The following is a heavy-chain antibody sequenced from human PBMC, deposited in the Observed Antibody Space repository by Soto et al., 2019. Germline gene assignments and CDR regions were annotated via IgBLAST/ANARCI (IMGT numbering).Heavy chain of an antibody. Sequence: QVQLQESGPGLVKPSETLSLTCTVSGGSVSSGGHHWTWIRQPPGKGLEWIGYISYTGTTNYNPSLKSRVTISVDTSKNQFSLRLSSVTPADTALYYCAKLVAVAGTDDWFDPWGQGTLVTVSS. V-gene: IGHV4-61*08. J-gene: IGHJ5*02. D-gene: IGHD6-19*01. CDR1: GGSVSSGGHH. CDR3: AKLVAVAGTDDWFDP. CDR2: ISYTGTT.